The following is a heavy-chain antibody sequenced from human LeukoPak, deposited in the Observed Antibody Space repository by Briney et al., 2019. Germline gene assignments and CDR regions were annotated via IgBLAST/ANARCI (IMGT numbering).Heavy chain of an antibody. J-gene: IGHJ3*02. CDR3: ARSRSGYSYDHAAFEI. Sequence: PSEALSLTCTVSGGSISTYYWSWIRQPPGKGLEWIAYIDYRGSTTYNPSLRIRVTISVDTSRNQFSLKLSSVTAADTAVYYCARSRSGYSYDHAAFEIWGQGTVVTVSS. D-gene: IGHD5-18*01. V-gene: IGHV4-59*01. CDR1: GGSISTYY. CDR2: IDYRGST.